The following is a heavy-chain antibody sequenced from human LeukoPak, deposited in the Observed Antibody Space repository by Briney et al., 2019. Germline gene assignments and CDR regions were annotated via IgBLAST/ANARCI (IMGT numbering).Heavy chain of an antibody. Sequence: GGSLRLSCAASGFTFDDYAMHWVRQAPGKGLEWVSGISWNSGSIGYADSVKGRFTISRDNAKNSLYLQMNSLRAEDMALYYCAKGLWFGDSDAFDIWGQGTMVTVSS. CDR2: ISWNSGSI. D-gene: IGHD3-10*01. CDR3: AKGLWFGDSDAFDI. CDR1: GFTFDDYA. J-gene: IGHJ3*02. V-gene: IGHV3-9*03.